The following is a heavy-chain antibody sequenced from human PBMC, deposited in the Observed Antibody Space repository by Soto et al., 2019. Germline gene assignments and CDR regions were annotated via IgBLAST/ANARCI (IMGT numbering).Heavy chain of an antibody. J-gene: IGHJ3*02. CDR3: ARDSEWFTAFDI. Sequence: QVQLVESGGGVVQPGRSLRLSCAASGFTFNNYAIHWVRQAPGKGLEWVAVIAYDKSNKYYADSVKGRFTISRDNSKNAPYRQMSSLRAEDTAVYYCARDSEWFTAFDIWGQGTMVTVSS. CDR1: GFTFNNYA. D-gene: IGHD3-3*01. CDR2: IAYDKSNK. V-gene: IGHV3-30-3*01.